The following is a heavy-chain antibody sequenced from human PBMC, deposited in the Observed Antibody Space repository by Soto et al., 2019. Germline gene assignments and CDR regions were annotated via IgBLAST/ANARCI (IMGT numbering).Heavy chain of an antibody. D-gene: IGHD4-17*01. CDR1: GGTFSSYT. V-gene: IGHV1-69*08. CDR2: IIPILGIA. J-gene: IGHJ6*02. CDR3: ARDYGDYYYYGMDV. Sequence: QVQLVQSGAEVKKPGSSVKVSCKASGGTFSSYTISWVRQAPGQGLEWMGRIIPILGIANYAQKFQGRVTITADKSTGTAYMELSSLRSEDTAVYYCARDYGDYYYYGMDVWGQGTTVTVSS.